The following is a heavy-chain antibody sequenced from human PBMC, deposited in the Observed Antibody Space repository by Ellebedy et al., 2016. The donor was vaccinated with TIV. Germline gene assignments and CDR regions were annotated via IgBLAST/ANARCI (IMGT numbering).Heavy chain of an antibody. Sequence: GESLKISCVASGFTFTDYTMNWVRQAPGKGLEWVSGFGVSGNTAYYADSVKGGFTISRANSENPLYLQMNSRRAEDTAIYHCARGKSGTYIHHAYDSWGQGTLVTVSS. CDR1: GFTFTDYT. CDR2: FGVSGNTA. V-gene: IGHV3-23*01. D-gene: IGHD1-14*01. CDR3: ARGKSGTYIHHAYDS. J-gene: IGHJ4*02.